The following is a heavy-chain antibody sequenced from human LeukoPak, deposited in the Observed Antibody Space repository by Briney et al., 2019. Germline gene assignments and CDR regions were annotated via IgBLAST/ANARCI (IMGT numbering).Heavy chain of an antibody. V-gene: IGHV3-23*01. Sequence: PGGSLRLSCAASGFTFSSYAMSWVRQAPGKGLEWVSAISGSGGSTYYAVSVKGRFTISRDNSKNTLYLQMNSLRAEDTAVYYCAKDSRDSSGWSDAFDFWGQGTMVTVSS. J-gene: IGHJ3*01. CDR2: ISGSGGST. CDR1: GFTFSSYA. D-gene: IGHD6-19*01. CDR3: AKDSRDSSGWSDAFDF.